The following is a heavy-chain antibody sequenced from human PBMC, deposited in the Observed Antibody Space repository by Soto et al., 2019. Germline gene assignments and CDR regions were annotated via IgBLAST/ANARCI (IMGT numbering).Heavy chain of an antibody. Sequence: PGWSLRLSFAASGFTFSGYAMGWVRQGPGKWLEWVSVFSIGGSTNYADSVRGRFTISRDNSKNTMSLQMNSLTDEDTAVYFCAKRRGAGGHFDYCGQGALVTVSS. D-gene: IGHD2-15*01. J-gene: IGHJ4*02. CDR1: GFTFSGYA. CDR2: FSIGGST. V-gene: IGHV3-23*01. CDR3: AKRRGAGGHFDY.